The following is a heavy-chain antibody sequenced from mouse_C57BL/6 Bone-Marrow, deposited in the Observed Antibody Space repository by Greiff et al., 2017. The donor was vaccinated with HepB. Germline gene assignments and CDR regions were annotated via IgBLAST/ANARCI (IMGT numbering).Heavy chain of an antibody. CDR2: IYPGSGNT. Sequence: QVQLQQSGAELVRPGASVKLSCKASGYTFTDYYINWVKQRPGQGLEWIARIYPGSGNTYYNEKFKGKATLTAEKSSSTAYMQLSSLTSEDSAVYFCARELGRAMDYWGQGTSVTVSS. V-gene: IGHV1-76*01. D-gene: IGHD4-1*01. CDR1: GYTFTDYY. CDR3: ARELGRAMDY. J-gene: IGHJ4*01.